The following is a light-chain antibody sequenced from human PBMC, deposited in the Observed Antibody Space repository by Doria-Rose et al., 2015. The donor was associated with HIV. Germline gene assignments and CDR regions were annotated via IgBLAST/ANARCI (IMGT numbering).Light chain of an antibody. V-gene: IGKV3-20*01. Sequence: TQSPGTLSLSPGERATLSCRASQSFSSTYLAWYQQKPGHAPSLLIYDGSTRATGIPDRFSASGSVTDFILTINRLEPEDFALYYCHQYGTSWTFGQGTKVEI. CDR1: QSFSSTY. CDR3: HQYGTSWT. CDR2: DGS. J-gene: IGKJ1*01.